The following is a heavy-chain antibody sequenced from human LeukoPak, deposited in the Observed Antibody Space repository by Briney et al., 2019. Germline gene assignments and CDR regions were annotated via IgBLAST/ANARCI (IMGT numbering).Heavy chain of an antibody. CDR2: IYYSGST. V-gene: IGHV4-59*01. D-gene: IGHD7-27*01. Sequence: SETLSLTCTVSGGSISSYYWSWIRQPPGKGLEWIGYIYYSGSTNYNPSLKSRVTISVDTSKNQFSLKLSSVTAADTAVYYCARELGGDASDIWGQGTMVTVSS. CDR1: GGSISSYY. CDR3: ARELGGDASDI. J-gene: IGHJ3*02.